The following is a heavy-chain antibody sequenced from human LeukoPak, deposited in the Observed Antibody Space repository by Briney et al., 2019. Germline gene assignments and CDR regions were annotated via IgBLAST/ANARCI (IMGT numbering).Heavy chain of an antibody. CDR2: ITISGHTK. CDR1: RCELSTYE. Sequence: GGSLRLSCAASRCELSTYEMNWVRQAPGKGLEWIADITISGHTKNYADSVKGRFTISRDNARTSLYLQMNSLRVEDTGVYYCARGDPHADLWGQGTLVTVSS. V-gene: IGHV3-48*03. CDR3: ARGDPHADL. J-gene: IGHJ5*02.